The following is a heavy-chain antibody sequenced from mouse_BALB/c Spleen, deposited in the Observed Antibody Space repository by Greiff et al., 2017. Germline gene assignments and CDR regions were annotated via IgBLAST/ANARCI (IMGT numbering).Heavy chain of an antibody. Sequence: QVQLQQSGPGLVQPSQSLSITCTVSGFSLTSYGVHWVRQSPGKGLEWLGVIWSGGSTDYNAAFISRLSISKDNSKSQVFFKMNSLQANDTAIYYCARNLDYGNSWFAYWGQGTLVTVSA. J-gene: IGHJ3*01. CDR2: IWSGGST. CDR3: ARNLDYGNSWFAY. CDR1: GFSLTSYG. D-gene: IGHD2-1*01. V-gene: IGHV2-2*02.